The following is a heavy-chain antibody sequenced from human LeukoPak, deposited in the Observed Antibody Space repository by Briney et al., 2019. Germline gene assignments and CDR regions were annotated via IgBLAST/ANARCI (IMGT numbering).Heavy chain of an antibody. CDR3: AKTGGSGSYYIDY. CDR1: GFTFSSYA. D-gene: IGHD1-26*01. V-gene: IGHV3-64*04. CDR2: ISSNGGST. J-gene: IGHJ4*02. Sequence: GGSLRLSCSASGFTFSSYAMHWVRQAPGKGLEYVSAISSNGGSTYYADSVKGRFTISRDNAKNSLYLQMNSLRAEDAAVYYCAKTGGSGSYYIDYWGQGTLVTVSS.